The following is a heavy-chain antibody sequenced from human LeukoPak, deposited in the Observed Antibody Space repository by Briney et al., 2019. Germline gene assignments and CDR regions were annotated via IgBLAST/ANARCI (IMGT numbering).Heavy chain of an antibody. J-gene: IGHJ4*02. D-gene: IGHD5-24*01. Sequence: GGSLRLSCAASGFSFSSHWMSWVRQVPGKGLEWVANINQDGSEKYYVDSVKGRFTISRDNAKNSLYLQMNSLRAEDTTVYYCARDGVRDGLYFDYWGQGTLVTVSS. CDR2: INQDGSEK. CDR1: GFSFSSHW. CDR3: ARDGVRDGLYFDY. V-gene: IGHV3-7*01.